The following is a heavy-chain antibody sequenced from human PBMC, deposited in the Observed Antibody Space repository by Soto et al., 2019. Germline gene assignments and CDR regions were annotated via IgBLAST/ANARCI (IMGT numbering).Heavy chain of an antibody. V-gene: IGHV1-2*02. CDR2: INTKTGGT. J-gene: IGHJ5*02. Sequence: QVHLVQSGAEVKKPRASVKVSCKASGYSFTDYYMHWVRQAPGQGLEWMGWINTKTGGTNYAQRVQGRVTMTGDTSINTAYMELSRLRSDDTAVYYCARVGPTGWFDPWCQGTVVTVSS. CDR1: GYSFTDYY. CDR3: ARVGPTGWFDP.